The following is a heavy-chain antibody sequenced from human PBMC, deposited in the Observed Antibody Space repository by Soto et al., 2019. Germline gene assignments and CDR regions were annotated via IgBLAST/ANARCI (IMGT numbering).Heavy chain of an antibody. CDR3: ARVIGGYCSSTSCYKYYYGMDV. V-gene: IGHV4-61*02. CDR2: IYTSGST. Sequence: SETLSLTCAVSGGSISSGGYSWSWIRQPPGKGLEWIGRIYTSGSTNYNPSLKSRVTMSVDTSKNQFSLKLSSVTAADTAVYYCARVIGGYCSSTSCYKYYYGMDVWGQGTTVTVSS. CDR1: GGSISSGGYS. J-gene: IGHJ6*02. D-gene: IGHD2-2*02.